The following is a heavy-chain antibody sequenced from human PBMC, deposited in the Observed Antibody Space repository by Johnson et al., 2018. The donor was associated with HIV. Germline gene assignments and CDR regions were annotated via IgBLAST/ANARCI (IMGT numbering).Heavy chain of an antibody. V-gene: IGHV3-30*04. CDR1: GFSLSSYA. J-gene: IGHJ3*01. CDR3: ASGDYDGF. D-gene: IGHD3-22*01. Sequence: VQLVESGGGVVQPGRTLRLSCAASGFSLSSYAMHWVRQAPGKGLEWVAVISYDGSNKYYADSVKGRFTISRDNSKNTLYVQMNSLRPEDTAVYYCASGDYDGFWGQGTMVTVSS. CDR2: ISYDGSNK.